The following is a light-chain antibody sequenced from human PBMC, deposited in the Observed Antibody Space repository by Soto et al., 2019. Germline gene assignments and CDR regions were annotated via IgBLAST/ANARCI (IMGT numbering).Light chain of an antibody. J-gene: IGKJ1*01. CDR2: WAS. V-gene: IGKV4-1*01. CDR1: QSVLFNSNNKNY. CDR3: QQYYSTPRT. Sequence: DIVMTQSPDSLAVSLGERATINCKSSQSVLFNSNNKNYLAWYQQKPGQPPKLLLYWASTRESGVPDRFSGSGSGTDFTLTISNLQAEDVAVYYCQQYYSTPRTFGHGTKVEIK.